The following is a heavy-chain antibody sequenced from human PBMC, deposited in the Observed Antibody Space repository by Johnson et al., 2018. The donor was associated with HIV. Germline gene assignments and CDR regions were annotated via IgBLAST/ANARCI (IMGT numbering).Heavy chain of an antibody. Sequence: QVQLVESGGGVVQPGRSLRLSCAASGFTFSTYGMHWVRQAPGKGLEWVAVMWYDGSNKYYADSVKGRFTISRDKSKNTLYLEMKSLRAEDTAVYYCAKEDCSSVVSSDDTFDIWGQGTMVTLSS. CDR3: AKEDCSSVVSSDDTFDI. V-gene: IGHV3-33*03. J-gene: IGHJ3*02. D-gene: IGHD2-2*01. CDR2: MWYDGSNK. CDR1: GFTFSTYG.